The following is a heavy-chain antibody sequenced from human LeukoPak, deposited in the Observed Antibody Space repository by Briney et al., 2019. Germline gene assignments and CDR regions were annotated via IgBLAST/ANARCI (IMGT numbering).Heavy chain of an antibody. CDR2: IIPIFGTA. CDR1: GGTFSSYA. CDR3: ARGIAAAGPAVLGYFDL. V-gene: IGHV1-69*05. D-gene: IGHD6-13*01. Sequence: GASVKVSCKASGGTFSSYAISWVRQAPGQGLEWMGGIIPIFGTANYARKFQGRVTITTDESTSTAYMELSSLRSEDTAVYYCARGIAAAGPAVLGYFDLWGRGTLVTVSS. J-gene: IGHJ2*01.